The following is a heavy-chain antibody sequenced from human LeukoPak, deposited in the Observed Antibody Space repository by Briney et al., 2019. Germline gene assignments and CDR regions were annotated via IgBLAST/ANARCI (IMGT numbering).Heavy chain of an antibody. D-gene: IGHD6-19*01. V-gene: IGHV4-59*08. CDR1: GGSISIYY. Sequence: SETLSLTCTVSGGSISIYYWSWIRQPPGKGLEWIGYIYYSGSTNYNPSLKSRVTISVDTSKNQFSLKLSSVTAAYTAVYYCARVSGWAYFDYWGQRTLVTVSS. CDR2: IYYSGST. CDR3: ARVSGWAYFDY. J-gene: IGHJ4*02.